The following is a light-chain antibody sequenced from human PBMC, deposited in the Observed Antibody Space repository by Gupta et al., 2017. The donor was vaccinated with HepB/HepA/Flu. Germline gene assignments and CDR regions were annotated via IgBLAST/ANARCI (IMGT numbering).Light chain of an antibody. V-gene: IGLV2-8*01. CDR1: SSDIGGYDH. CDR2: EDN. J-gene: IGLJ3*02. Sequence: QSALTHPPSASGSPGQSATISCTGTSSDIGGYDHVSWYQQYPGKAPQLMIYEDNMRPSGVPDRFSGSKSGNTASLTVSGLQAEDEADYYCMSYGSSNNFWVFGGGTKLSVL. CDR3: MSYGSSNNFWV.